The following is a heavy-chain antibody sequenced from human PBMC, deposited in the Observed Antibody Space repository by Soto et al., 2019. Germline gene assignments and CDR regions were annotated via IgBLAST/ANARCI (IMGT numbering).Heavy chain of an antibody. J-gene: IGHJ6*02. V-gene: IGHV1-69*12. CDR2: IIPMFGTA. Sequence: QVQLVQSGAEVKKPGSSVKVSCKASGGTFSTYTINWVRQAPGQGLEWMGGIIPMFGTANYAQKFQGRVTITADESTSTAYMELSSLRSEDTAVYYCARRYCISTSFHYYGIDVWGQGTTVTVSS. CDR3: ARRYCISTSFHYYGIDV. CDR1: GGTFSTYT. D-gene: IGHD2-2*01.